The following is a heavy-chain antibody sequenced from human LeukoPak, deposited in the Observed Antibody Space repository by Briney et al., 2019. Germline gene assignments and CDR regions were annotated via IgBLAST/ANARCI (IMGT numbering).Heavy chain of an antibody. D-gene: IGHD3-22*01. Sequence: SVKVSCKASGGTFSSYAISWVRQAPGQGLEWMGGITPIFGTANYAQKFQGRVTITADESTSTAYMELSSLRSEDTAVYYCARGNYYDSSGYYYEPGYWGQGTLVTVSS. CDR2: ITPIFGTA. CDR1: GGTFSSYA. J-gene: IGHJ4*02. V-gene: IGHV1-69*13. CDR3: ARGNYYDSSGYYYEPGY.